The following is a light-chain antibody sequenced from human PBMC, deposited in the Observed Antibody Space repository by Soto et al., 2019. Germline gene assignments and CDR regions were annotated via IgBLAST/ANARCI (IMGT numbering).Light chain of an antibody. CDR1: QGINNY. V-gene: IGKV1-27*01. Sequence: IQMTQSPSSVSASVGARFFITCRASQGINNYLAWYQQKPGKVPKLLIYAASTLQSGVPSRFSGSGSGTDFTLTISSLQPEDVATYYCQKYNSAPWTFGQGPKVDIK. CDR2: AAS. J-gene: IGKJ1*01. CDR3: QKYNSAPWT.